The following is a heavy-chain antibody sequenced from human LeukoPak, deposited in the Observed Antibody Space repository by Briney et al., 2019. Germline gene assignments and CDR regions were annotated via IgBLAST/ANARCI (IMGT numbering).Heavy chain of an antibody. CDR2: INPNSGGT. J-gene: IGHJ6*03. CDR3: ARTKSGWYPSPKNYYYYYYMDV. D-gene: IGHD6-19*01. Sequence: ASVKVSCKASGYTFTGYYMHWVRQAPGQGLEWMGWINPNSGGTNYAQKFQGRVTMTRDTSISTAYMELSRLRSDDTAVYYCARTKSGWYPSPKNYYYYYYMDVWGKGTTVTVSS. V-gene: IGHV1-2*02. CDR1: GYTFTGYY.